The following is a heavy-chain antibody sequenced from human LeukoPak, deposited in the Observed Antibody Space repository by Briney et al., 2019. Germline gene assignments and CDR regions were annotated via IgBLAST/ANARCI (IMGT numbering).Heavy chain of an antibody. CDR2: IIPMFGTG. CDR1: GNTFNNYA. D-gene: IGHD5-18*01. V-gene: IGHV1-69*01. J-gene: IGHJ6*03. CDR3: GRVTATGKYHYYYYMDV. Sequence: SVKVSCKASGNTFNNYAISWVRQAPGQGLEWMGGIIPMFGTGNYAQKFQGRVTITADESTSTAYMELSSLRSEDTAVYYCGRVTATGKYHYYYYMDVWGKGTTVTVSS.